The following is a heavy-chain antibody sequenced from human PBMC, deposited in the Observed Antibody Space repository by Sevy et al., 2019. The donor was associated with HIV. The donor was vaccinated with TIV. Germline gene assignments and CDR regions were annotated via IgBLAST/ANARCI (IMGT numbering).Heavy chain of an antibody. D-gene: IGHD3-16*01. J-gene: IGHJ3*02. CDR2: LNYDGSYT. Sequence: GGSLRLSCAASVFTFSSHWMQWVRQAPGKGLVWVSRLNYDGSYTNYADSVKRRFTISRDNAKSTLYLQMNSLRAEDTALYYCARSKVGVDDAFDIWGQGTMVTVSS. V-gene: IGHV3-74*01. CDR1: VFTFSSHW. CDR3: ARSKVGVDDAFDI.